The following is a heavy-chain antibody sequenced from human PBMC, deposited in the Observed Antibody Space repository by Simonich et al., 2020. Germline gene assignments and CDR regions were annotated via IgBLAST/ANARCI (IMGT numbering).Heavy chain of an antibody. CDR2: IYSDGST. Sequence: EVQLVESGGGLIQPGGSLRLSCASSGFTVSSNYMSWVRQAPGKGLYVVSVIYSDGSTNYEDSVKGRCTISRDNSKNTLYLQINSLRAEDTAVYYCARWTATGYYFDYWGQGTLVTVSS. V-gene: IGHV3-53*01. J-gene: IGHJ4*02. CDR3: ARWTATGYYFDY. D-gene: IGHD1-1*01. CDR1: GFTVSSNY.